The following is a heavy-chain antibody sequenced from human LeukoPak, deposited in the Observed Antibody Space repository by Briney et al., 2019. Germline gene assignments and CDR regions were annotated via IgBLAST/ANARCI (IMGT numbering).Heavy chain of an antibody. Sequence: SETLSLTCSVSGGSVSNYYWSWIRQPPGKGLEWIGYVYYTGSTNYNPSLKSRVTMSVDTSKNQFSLRLSSVTAADTAVYYCARDRGDCCFDYWGQGTLVTVSS. CDR1: GGSVSNYY. V-gene: IGHV4-59*02. CDR2: VYYTGST. CDR3: ARDRGDCCFDY. D-gene: IGHD2-21*02. J-gene: IGHJ4*02.